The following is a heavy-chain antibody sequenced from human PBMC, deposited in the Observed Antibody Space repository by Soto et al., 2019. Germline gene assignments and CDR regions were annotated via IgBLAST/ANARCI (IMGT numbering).Heavy chain of an antibody. CDR2: IRGNGDRT. CDR1: GFAFSNYA. J-gene: IGHJ4*02. V-gene: IGHV3-23*01. D-gene: IGHD2-21*02. Sequence: EGQLLESGGVLVVPGGSLRLSCAASGFAFSNYAMTWVRQAPGKGLEWVSSIRGNGDRTYYAESVKGRFTISRDNSKSTLFLQMNSLRADDTAVYFCARAEVTAVFGFWGQGTLVTVSS. CDR3: ARAEVTAVFGF.